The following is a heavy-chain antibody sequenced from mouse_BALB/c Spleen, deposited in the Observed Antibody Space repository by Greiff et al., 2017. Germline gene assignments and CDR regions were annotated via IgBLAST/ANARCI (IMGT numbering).Heavy chain of an antibody. Sequence: QVQLQQSGPALVKPGASVKISCKASGSAFSSSWMNWVKQRPGQGLEWVGRIYPGDGDTNYTGKFKGKATLTADKSSSTAYLQLSSLTSVDSAVYFCARSEWYDLYAMDYWGQGTSVIVSA. CDR3: ARSEWYDLYAMDY. V-gene: IGHV1-82*01. D-gene: IGHD2-14*01. CDR2: IYPGDGDT. CDR1: GSAFSSSW. J-gene: IGHJ4*01.